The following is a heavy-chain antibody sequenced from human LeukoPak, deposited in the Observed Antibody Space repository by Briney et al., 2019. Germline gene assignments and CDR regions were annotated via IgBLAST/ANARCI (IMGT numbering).Heavy chain of an antibody. D-gene: IGHD3-3*01. Sequence: SVKVSCKASGGTFSSYAISWVRQAPGQGLGWMGRIIPILGTANYAQKFQGRVTITTDESTSTAYMELSSLRSEDTAVYYCAREDDFWSGYYDYWGQGTLVTVSS. V-gene: IGHV1-69*11. CDR1: GGTFSSYA. CDR2: IIPILGTA. J-gene: IGHJ4*02. CDR3: AREDDFWSGYYDY.